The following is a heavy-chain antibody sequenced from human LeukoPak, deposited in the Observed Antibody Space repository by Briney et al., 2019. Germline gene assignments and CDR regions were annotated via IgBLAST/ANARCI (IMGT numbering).Heavy chain of an antibody. CDR3: AKDSYYYDSSGYYSFDY. CDR1: EFDFSSHA. Sequence: GGSLRLSCAASEFDFSSHAMTWVRQAPGKGLEWVSAISISGSKTYYADSVKGRFTISRDNSKNTLYLQMNSLRAEDTAVYYCAKDSYYYDSSGYYSFDYWGQGTLVTVSS. V-gene: IGHV3-23*01. J-gene: IGHJ4*02. CDR2: ISISGSKT. D-gene: IGHD3-22*01.